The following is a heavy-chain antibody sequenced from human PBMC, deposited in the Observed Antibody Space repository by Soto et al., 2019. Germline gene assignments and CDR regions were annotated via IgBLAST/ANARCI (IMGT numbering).Heavy chain of an antibody. CDR2: IHYSGTT. CDR3: ARYNSYAIDY. J-gene: IGHJ4*02. CDR1: GTSISSYY. Sequence: SETLSLTCTVSGTSISSYYWSWIRQPPGKGLGWIANIHYSGTTNYNPSLASRVTLSVDTSKNQFSLKMTSVTAADRAMYFCARYNSYAIDYWGRGTLVTVSS. V-gene: IGHV4-59*01. D-gene: IGHD2-8*01.